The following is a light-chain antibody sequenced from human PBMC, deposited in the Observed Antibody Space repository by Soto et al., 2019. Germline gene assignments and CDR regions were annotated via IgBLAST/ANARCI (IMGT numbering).Light chain of an antibody. J-gene: IGLJ3*02. V-gene: IGLV2-14*01. CDR3: SAYPRSSRLV. CDR1: SSDVGGYNY. Sequence: QSALTQPASVSGSPGQAITITCTGTSSDVGGYNYVSWYQQHPGKAHKLMIYDVSNRPSGVSHRFSGSKSGNTASLTISGLQGEDEADYYCSAYPRSSRLVFGGGTQLTVL. CDR2: DVS.